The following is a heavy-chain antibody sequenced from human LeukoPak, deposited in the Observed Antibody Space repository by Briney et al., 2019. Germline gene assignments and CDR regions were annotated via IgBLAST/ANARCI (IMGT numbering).Heavy chain of an antibody. J-gene: IGHJ4*02. CDR2: IYYSGST. Sequence: PSETLSPTCTVSGGSISGSSYYWGWIRQPPGKGLEWIGSIYYSGSTYYNPSLKSRVTISVDTSKNQFSLKLSSVTAADTAVYYCARRPGSSGYYYVHYFDYWGQGTLVTVSS. D-gene: IGHD3-22*01. V-gene: IGHV4-39*01. CDR3: ARRPGSSGYYYVHYFDY. CDR1: GGSISGSSYY.